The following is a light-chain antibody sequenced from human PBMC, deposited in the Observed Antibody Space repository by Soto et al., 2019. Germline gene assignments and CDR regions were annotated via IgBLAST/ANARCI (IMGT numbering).Light chain of an antibody. CDR3: QQRSNWST. V-gene: IGKV3-11*01. CDR2: DAS. Sequence: EIVLTQSPATLSLSPGERATLSCRASQSVSSYLAWYQQKPGQAPRLLIYDASNWATGIPARFSGSGSGTDFTLTISSLEPEDFAVYYCQQRSNWSTFGQGTRLEIK. CDR1: QSVSSY. J-gene: IGKJ5*01.